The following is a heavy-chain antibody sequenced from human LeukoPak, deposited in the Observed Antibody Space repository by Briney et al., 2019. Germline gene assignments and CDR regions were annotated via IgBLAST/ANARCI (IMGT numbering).Heavy chain of an antibody. CDR3: AKGAPVRYFDWLPPSVAEYFQH. V-gene: IGHV3-23*01. J-gene: IGHJ1*01. CDR1: GFTFSSYD. CDR2: ISGSGGTT. Sequence: PGGSLRLSCAASGFTFSSYDMSWVRQAPGKGPEWVSGISGSGGTTYYADSVKGRFTISRDNSKNTLYLQMNSLRAEDTAVYYCAKGAPVRYFDWLPPSVAEYFQHWGQGTLVTVSS. D-gene: IGHD3-9*01.